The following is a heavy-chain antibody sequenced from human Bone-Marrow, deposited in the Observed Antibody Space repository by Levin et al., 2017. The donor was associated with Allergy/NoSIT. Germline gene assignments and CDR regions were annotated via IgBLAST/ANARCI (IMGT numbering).Heavy chain of an antibody. V-gene: IGHV3-15*01. D-gene: IGHD3-10*01. CDR2: IKSRADGGAT. J-gene: IGHJ6*04. CDR1: GITFTNIW. Sequence: GGSLRLSCATSGITFTNIWMSWVRQAPGKGLEWVGHIKSRADGGATDYAAAVKGRFTISRDDSKNTLYIQMNSLNTEDTARYYCTGVGDFPLNYYQYSGMHVWGTGTTVTVSS. CDR3: TGVGDFPLNYYQYSGMHV.